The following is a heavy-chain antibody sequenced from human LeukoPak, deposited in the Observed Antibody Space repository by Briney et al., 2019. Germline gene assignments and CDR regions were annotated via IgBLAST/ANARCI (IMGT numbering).Heavy chain of an antibody. CDR3: ARGLNEGAYYFDY. Sequence: SETLSLTCAVYGGSFSGYYWSWIRQPPGKGLEWIGEINHSGSTNYNPSLKSRVTISVDTSKNQFSLKLSSVTAADTAVYYCARGLNEGAYYFDYWGQGTLVTVSS. CDR1: GGSFSGYY. D-gene: IGHD3-16*01. V-gene: IGHV4-34*01. J-gene: IGHJ4*02. CDR2: INHSGST.